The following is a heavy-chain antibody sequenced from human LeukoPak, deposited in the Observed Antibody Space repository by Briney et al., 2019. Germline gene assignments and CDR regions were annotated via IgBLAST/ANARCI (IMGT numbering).Heavy chain of an antibody. CDR1: GFTVSSEY. D-gene: IGHD1-7*01. Sequence: GGSLRLSCAASGFTVSSEYMSWVRQTPGKGLEWVSVIYSVGSTKYADSVKARFTISRDNSKNTLDLQMNSLRAEDTAVYFCARDHPLSGTTEFGWFDPWGQGTLVTVSS. CDR2: IYSVGST. V-gene: IGHV3-66*01. J-gene: IGHJ5*02. CDR3: ARDHPLSGTTEFGWFDP.